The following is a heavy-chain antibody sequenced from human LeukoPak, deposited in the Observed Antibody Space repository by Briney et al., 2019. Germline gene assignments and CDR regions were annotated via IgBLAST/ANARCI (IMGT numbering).Heavy chain of an antibody. D-gene: IGHD3-10*01. CDR2: INSGNGNT. CDR3: AREGGSGSYYGMDV. CDR1: GYTFTSYA. J-gene: IGHJ6*02. V-gene: IGHV1-3*01. Sequence: ASVKVSCKASGYTFTSYAMHWVRQAPGQRLEWVGWINSGNGNTKYSQKFQGRVTITRATSASTAYMELSSLRSEDTAGYYCAREGGSGSYYGMDVWGQGTTVTVSS.